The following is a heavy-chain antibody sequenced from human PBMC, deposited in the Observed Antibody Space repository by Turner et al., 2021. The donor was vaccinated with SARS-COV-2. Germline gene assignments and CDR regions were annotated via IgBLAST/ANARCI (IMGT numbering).Heavy chain of an antibody. CDR2: SNSDGSAT. D-gene: IGHD3-22*01. CDR3: VRISSYYDRGYFDL. V-gene: IGHV3-74*01. Sequence: EVQLVESGGGVVQPGGPLRLSCAASGFTFSNYWMHWVRQAPGKGLVWVSRSNSDGSATSYADSVKGRFTISRDNAKNTVYLQMNSLRADDTAVYYCVRISSYYDRGYFDLWGRGTLVTVSS. J-gene: IGHJ2*01. CDR1: GFTFSNYW.